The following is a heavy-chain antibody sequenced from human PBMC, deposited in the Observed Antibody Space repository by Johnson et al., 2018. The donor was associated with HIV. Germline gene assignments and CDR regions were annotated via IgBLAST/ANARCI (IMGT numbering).Heavy chain of an antibody. V-gene: IGHV3-33*06. CDR3: AKDLRSGNRREAFDI. CDR1: GFTFSSYG. Sequence: QVQLVESGGGVVQPGRSLRLSCAASGFTFSSYGMHWVRQAPGKGLEWVAVIWYDGSNKYYADSVKGRFTISRDNYKNTRYLQMNSLRAEDTAVYYWAKDLRSGNRREAFDIWGQGTMVTVSS. D-gene: IGHD1-14*01. J-gene: IGHJ3*02. CDR2: IWYDGSNK.